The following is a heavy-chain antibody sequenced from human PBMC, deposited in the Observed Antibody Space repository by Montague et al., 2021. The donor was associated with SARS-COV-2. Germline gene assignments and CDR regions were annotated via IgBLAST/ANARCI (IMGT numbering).Heavy chain of an antibody. Sequence: SLRLSCSASGFTFDDYAMHWVRQAPGKGLEWVSGISWNSGSIGYADSVKGRFTISRDNAKNSPYLQMNSLRAEDTALYYCAKDMGGAVAVPPHYYYYGMDVWGQGTTVTVS. CDR3: AKDMGGAVAVPPHYYYYGMDV. CDR2: ISWNSGSI. V-gene: IGHV3-9*01. CDR1: GFTFDDYA. J-gene: IGHJ6*02. D-gene: IGHD6-19*01.